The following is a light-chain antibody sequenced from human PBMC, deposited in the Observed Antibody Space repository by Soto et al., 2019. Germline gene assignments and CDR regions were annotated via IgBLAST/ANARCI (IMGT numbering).Light chain of an antibody. CDR1: QAISVY. Sequence: DIQMTQSPSSLSASVGDRVTITCRASQAISVYLAWYQQKPGKVPKLLIYSASTLQSGVPSRFSGIGSGIYFPLTISSLQPEDVTTYSCQKFNTAPLTFGQVTRLEI. CDR2: SAS. J-gene: IGKJ5*01. V-gene: IGKV1-27*01. CDR3: QKFNTAPLT.